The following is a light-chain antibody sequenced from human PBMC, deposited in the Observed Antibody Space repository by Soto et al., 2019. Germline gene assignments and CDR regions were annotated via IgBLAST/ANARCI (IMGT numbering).Light chain of an antibody. CDR2: EVS. J-gene: IGLJ2*01. Sequence: QSALTQPASVSGSPGQSITISCTGTISDIGGYNYVSWYQQHPGKAPKLMIYEVSNRPSGVSNRFSGSKSGYTASLTISGLQAEDEADYYGSSYTNSGTLNVVFGGGTKLTVL. CDR1: ISDIGGYNY. V-gene: IGLV2-14*01. CDR3: SSYTNSGTLNVV.